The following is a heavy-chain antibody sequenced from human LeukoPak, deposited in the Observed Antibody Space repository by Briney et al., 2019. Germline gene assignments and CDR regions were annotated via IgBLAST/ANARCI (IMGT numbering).Heavy chain of an antibody. CDR2: IWNDGSNE. CDR3: AKEAQRGFDYSNSLEY. CDR1: GFTFSHFG. J-gene: IGHJ4*02. D-gene: IGHD4-11*01. V-gene: IGHV3-33*06. Sequence: GRSLRLSCAASGFTFSHFGMHWVRQAPGKGLEWVAVIWNDGSNEYYADSVKGRFTISRDNSKNTVSLQMNSLRDEDTAVYYCAKEAQRGFDYSNSLEYWGQGTLVTVSS.